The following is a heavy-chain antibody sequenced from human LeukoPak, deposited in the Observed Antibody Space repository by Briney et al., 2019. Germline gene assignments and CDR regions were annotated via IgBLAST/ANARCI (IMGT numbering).Heavy chain of an antibody. CDR1: GFTFRNYW. J-gene: IGHJ4*02. CDR2: INQDGSEK. CDR3: ARNLPCGDSSDY. Sequence: PGGSLRLSCAASGFTFRNYWMTWVRQAHGKGLEWVANINQDGSEKYYVGSVKGRFTISRDNAKNSLYLQMNSLRVEDAAVYYCARNLPCGDSSDYWGQGTLVTVSS. V-gene: IGHV3-7*01. D-gene: IGHD4-17*01.